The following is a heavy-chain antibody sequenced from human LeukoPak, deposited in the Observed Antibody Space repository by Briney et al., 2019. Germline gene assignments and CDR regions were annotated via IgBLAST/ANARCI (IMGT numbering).Heavy chain of an antibody. V-gene: IGHV1-8*01. Sequence: GASVKVSCKASGYTFTSYDINWVRQATGQGLEWMGWMNPNSGNTGYAQKFQGRVTMTRNTSISTAYMELSSLRSEDTAVYYCARGLDYYGSGSPKDDYWGQGTLVTVSS. CDR2: MNPNSGNT. D-gene: IGHD3-10*01. CDR3: ARGLDYYGSGSPKDDY. CDR1: GYTFTSYD. J-gene: IGHJ4*02.